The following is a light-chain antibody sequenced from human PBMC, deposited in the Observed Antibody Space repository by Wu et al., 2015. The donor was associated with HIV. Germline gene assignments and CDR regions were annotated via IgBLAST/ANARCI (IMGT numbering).Light chain of an antibody. J-gene: IGKJ1*01. V-gene: IGKV1-12*01. Sequence: QMTPSPSSVSASVGDRVIITCRASRNINTGLAWYQQKSGEVPKLLIYAASRLQSGLPPRFSGSGSGTDFTLTISSLQPEDVATYYCQKYNTAPWTFGQGTKVEMK. CDR3: QKYNTAPWT. CDR1: RNINTG. CDR2: AAS.